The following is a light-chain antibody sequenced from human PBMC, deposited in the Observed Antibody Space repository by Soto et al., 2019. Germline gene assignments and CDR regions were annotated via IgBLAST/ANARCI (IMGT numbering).Light chain of an antibody. CDR2: GVS. CDR1: QSVSSSY. CDR3: QQYGSSPLT. Sequence: EIVLTQSPGTLSLSPGEGATLSCRASQSVSSSYLAWYQQKPGQAPRLLIYGVSSRATGIPDRFSGSESGTDFTLTISRLEPEDFAVYFCQQYGSSPLTFGGGTKVEIK. J-gene: IGKJ4*01. V-gene: IGKV3-20*01.